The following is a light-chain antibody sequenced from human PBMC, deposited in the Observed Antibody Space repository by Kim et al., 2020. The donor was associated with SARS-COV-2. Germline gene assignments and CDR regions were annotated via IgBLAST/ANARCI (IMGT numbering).Light chain of an antibody. Sequence: EIVLTQSPGTLSLSPGERATLSRRASQSVSSSYLAWYQQKPGQAPRLLIYGASSRATGIPDRFSGSGSGTDFTLTISRLEPEDFAVYYCQQYGSSPKYTFGQRTKLEI. V-gene: IGKV3-20*01. J-gene: IGKJ2*01. CDR2: GAS. CDR3: QQYGSSPKYT. CDR1: QSVSSSY.